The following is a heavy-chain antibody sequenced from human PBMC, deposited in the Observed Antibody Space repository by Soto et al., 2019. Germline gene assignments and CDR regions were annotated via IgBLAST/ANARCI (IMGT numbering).Heavy chain of an antibody. V-gene: IGHV4-34*01. CDR2: INHSGTT. D-gene: IGHD1-7*01. J-gene: IGHJ5*02. CDR3: ARDHTPRYNWNYFSWFDP. Sequence: QVQLQQWGAGLLKPSETLSLTCAVHGGSFSGFYWSWIRQPPGKGLEWIGEINHSGTTNSNPSLKSRVTISVDTSKNQFSLKLSSVTAADTAVYYCARDHTPRYNWNYFSWFDPWGQGTLVTVSS. CDR1: GGSFSGFY.